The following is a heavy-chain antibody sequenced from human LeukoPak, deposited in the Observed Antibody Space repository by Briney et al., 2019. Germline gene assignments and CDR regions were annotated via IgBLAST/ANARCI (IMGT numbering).Heavy chain of an antibody. CDR2: IYYSGST. CDR3: AGNYGRYWYFDL. CDR1: GGSISSYY. Sequence: PSETLSLTCTVSGGSISSYYWSRIRQPPGKGLEWIGYIYYSGSTNYNPSLKSRVTISVDTSKNQFSLKLSSVTAADTAVYYCAGNYGRYWYFDLWGRGTLVTVSS. J-gene: IGHJ2*01. D-gene: IGHD3-22*01. V-gene: IGHV4-59*01.